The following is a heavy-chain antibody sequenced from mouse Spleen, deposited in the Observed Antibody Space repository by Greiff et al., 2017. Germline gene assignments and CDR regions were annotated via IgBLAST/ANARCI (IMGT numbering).Heavy chain of an antibody. CDR2: ISSGSSTI. CDR1: GFTFSDYG. CDR3: ARENLDYYGSSSWFAY. D-gene: IGHD1-1*01. J-gene: IGHJ3*01. V-gene: IGHV5-17*01. Sequence: EVQVVESGGGLVKPGGSLKLSCAASGFTFSDYGMHWVRQAPEKGLEWVAYISSGSSTIYYADTVKGRFTISRDNAKNTLFLQMTSLRSEDTAMYYCARENLDYYGSSSWFAYWGQGTLVTVSA.